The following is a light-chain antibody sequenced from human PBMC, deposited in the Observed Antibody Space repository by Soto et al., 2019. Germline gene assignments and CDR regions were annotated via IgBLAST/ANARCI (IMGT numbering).Light chain of an antibody. CDR3: HQYRASHT. V-gene: IGKV1-5*03. CDR1: ESISSW. CDR2: KAS. J-gene: IGKJ4*01. Sequence: DIQLPQSPSTLSASVGDRIIITCWASESISSWLAWYQQKPGKAPKLLIYKASTLESGVPSRFSASGSGTEFTLTISSLQPEDSATYFCHQYRASHTFGGGTKVEIK.